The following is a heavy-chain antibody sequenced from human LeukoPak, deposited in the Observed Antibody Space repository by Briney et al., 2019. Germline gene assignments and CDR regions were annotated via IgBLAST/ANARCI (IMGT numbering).Heavy chain of an antibody. CDR1: GFTFSRYW. CDR2: IVSDGSST. J-gene: IGHJ4*02. CDR3: VRDNYGVDY. Sequence: GGSLRLSCAASGFTFSRYWMQWVRQAPGKGLGWGSHIVSDGSSTTYADSVKGRFTTSRDNAKNTLYLQMNSLRAEDTAVYYCVRDNYGVDYWGQGTLVTVSS. V-gene: IGHV3-74*03. D-gene: IGHD3-10*01.